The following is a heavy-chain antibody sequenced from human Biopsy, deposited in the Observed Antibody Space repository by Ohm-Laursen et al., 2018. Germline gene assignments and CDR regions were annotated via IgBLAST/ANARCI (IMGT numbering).Heavy chain of an antibody. V-gene: IGHV3-11*01. D-gene: IGHD3-3*01. CDR2: ISDGGTTI. CDR1: GFPFSDYY. J-gene: IGHJ4*01. Sequence: SLRLSCTASGFPFSDYYMRWIRQAPGKGLDWVSYISDGGTTIYYADSVKGRFTISRDNAKKSLYLQMNSLRAEDTAVYYCAKEEPPQGYDFWSGHYYYFDYWGQGTLVTVSS. CDR3: AKEEPPQGYDFWSGHYYYFDY.